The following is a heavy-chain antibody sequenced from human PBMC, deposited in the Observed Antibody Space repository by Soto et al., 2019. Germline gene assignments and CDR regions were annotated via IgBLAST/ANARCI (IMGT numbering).Heavy chain of an antibody. CDR3: ARGRGKDYDFSFDPSDDYYYYYMDV. V-gene: IGHV4-59*01. CDR2: IYYSGST. D-gene: IGHD3-3*01. Sequence: SETLSLTCTVSGGSISSYYWSWIRQPPGKGLEWIGYIYYSGSTNYNPSLKSRVTISVDTSKNQFSLKLSSVTAADTAVYYCARGRGKDYDFSFDPSDDYYYYYMDVWGKGTTVTVSS. CDR1: GGSISSYY. J-gene: IGHJ6*03.